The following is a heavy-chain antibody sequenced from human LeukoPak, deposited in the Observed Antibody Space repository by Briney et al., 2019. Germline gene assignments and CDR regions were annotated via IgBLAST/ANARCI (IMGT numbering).Heavy chain of an antibody. V-gene: IGHV4-30-4*02. CDR2: IYYSGST. CDR1: GGSISSGDYY. Sequence: PSETLSLTCTVSGGSISSGDYYWSWIRQPPGKGLEWIGYIYYSGSTYYNPSLKSRVTISVDTSKNQFSLKLSSVTAADTAVYYCARANLLRFLEWSPPDAFDIWGQGTMVTVSS. J-gene: IGHJ3*02. D-gene: IGHD3-3*01. CDR3: ARANLLRFLEWSPPDAFDI.